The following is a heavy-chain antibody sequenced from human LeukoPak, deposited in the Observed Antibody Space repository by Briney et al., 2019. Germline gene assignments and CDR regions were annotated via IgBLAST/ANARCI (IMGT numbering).Heavy chain of an antibody. J-gene: IGHJ6*02. CDR1: GYTFTSYY. D-gene: IGHD2-15*01. CDR2: INPSGGST. CDR3: ARTYSVVGPYYGMDV. V-gene: IGHV1-46*01. Sequence: ASVKVSCKASGYTFTSYYMHWVRQAPGQGLEWMGIINPSGGSTSYAQKFQGRVTMTRDTSTSTVYMELSSLRSEDTAVYYCARTYSVVGPYYGMDVWGQGTTVTVSS.